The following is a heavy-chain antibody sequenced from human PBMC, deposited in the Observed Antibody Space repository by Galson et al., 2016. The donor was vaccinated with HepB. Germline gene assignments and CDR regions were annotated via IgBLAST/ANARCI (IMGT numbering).Heavy chain of an antibody. CDR2: VKQDGSAK. D-gene: IGHD6-19*01. Sequence: SLRLSCAASGFPLSSFWMNWVRQAPGKGLQWVANVKQDGSAKYYAESVKGRFTISRDNARNSMFLQMNSLRPDDTAVYYCGRAQWTPARRAAYFDFWGQGIPVTVSS. CDR1: GFPLSSFW. CDR3: GRAQWTPARRAAYFDF. J-gene: IGHJ4*02. V-gene: IGHV3-7*04.